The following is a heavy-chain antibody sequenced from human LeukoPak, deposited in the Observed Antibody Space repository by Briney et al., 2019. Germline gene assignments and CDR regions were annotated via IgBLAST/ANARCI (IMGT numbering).Heavy chain of an antibody. D-gene: IGHD3-3*01. V-gene: IGHV3-21*01. Sequence: GGSLRLSCAASGFTFSSYSMNWVRQAPGKGLEWVSSISSSSSYIYYADSVKGRFTISRDNAKNSLHLQMNSLRAEDTAVYYCARSDTITIFGVVIMYYFHYWGQGTLVTVSS. CDR2: ISSSSSYI. J-gene: IGHJ4*02. CDR3: ARSDTITIFGVVIMYYFHY. CDR1: GFTFSSYS.